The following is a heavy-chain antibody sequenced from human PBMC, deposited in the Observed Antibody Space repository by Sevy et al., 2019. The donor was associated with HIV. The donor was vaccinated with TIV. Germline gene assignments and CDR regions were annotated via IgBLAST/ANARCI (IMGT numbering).Heavy chain of an antibody. V-gene: IGHV3-21*01. Sequence: GGSLRLSCAASGFTFSSYSMNWVRQAPGKGLEWVSSISSSSSYIYYADSVKGRFTITRDNAKHSLYLQMNSLRAEDTAVYYCARVRDRGAFDIWGQGTMVTVSS. CDR2: ISSSSSYI. CDR1: GFTFSSYS. J-gene: IGHJ3*02. D-gene: IGHD2-15*01. CDR3: ARVRDRGAFDI.